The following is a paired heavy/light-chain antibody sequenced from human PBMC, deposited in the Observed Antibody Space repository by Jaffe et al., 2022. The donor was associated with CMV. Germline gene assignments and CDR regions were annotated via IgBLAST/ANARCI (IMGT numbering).Light chain of an antibody. CDR3: QSYDSSLSAWV. V-gene: IGLV1-40*01. J-gene: IGLJ3*02. CDR2: GNS. Sequence: QSVLTQPPSVSGAPGQRVTFSCIGSSSNIGADYDVHWYQQLPGTAPKLLIYGNSNRPSGVPDRFSGSKSGTSASLAITGLQAEDEAYYYCQSYDSSLSAWVFGGGTKLTVL. CDR1: SSNIGADYD.
Heavy chain of an antibody. CDR1: GFSLSTSGVG. CDR2: IYWTDDK. Sequence: QITLKESGPTLVKPTQTLTLTCTFSGFSLSTSGVGVGWIRQPPGKALEWLALIYWTDDKRYSPSLKSRLSITTDTSKNHVALTMTNMDPVDTATYYCVCTSRDGYNQWAFDFWGQGTMVSVSS. CDR3: VCTSRDGYNQWAFDF. J-gene: IGHJ3*01. D-gene: IGHD5-12*01. V-gene: IGHV2-5*01.